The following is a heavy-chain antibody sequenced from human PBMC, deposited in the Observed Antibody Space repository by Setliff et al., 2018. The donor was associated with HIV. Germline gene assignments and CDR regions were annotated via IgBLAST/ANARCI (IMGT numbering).Heavy chain of an antibody. J-gene: IGHJ4*02. CDR1: GGAFTSYG. CDR2: ISAYNGNT. CDR3: ARDPLYYYDSSGYPDY. V-gene: IGHV1-18*01. D-gene: IGHD3-22*01. Sequence: ASVKVSCKASGGAFTSYGISWVRQAPGQGLEWMGWISAYNGNTNYAQKLQGRVTMTTDTSTSTAYMELRGLRSDDTAVYYCARDPLYYYDSSGYPDYWGQGTLVTVSS.